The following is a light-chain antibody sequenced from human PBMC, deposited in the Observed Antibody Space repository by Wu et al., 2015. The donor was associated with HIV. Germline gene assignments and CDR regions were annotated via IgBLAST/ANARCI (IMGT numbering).Light chain of an antibody. CDR2: DAS. J-gene: IGKJ1*01. V-gene: IGKV1-27*01. CDR1: QGINHY. CDR3: QHYTTDPWT. Sequence: DIQMTQSPSSLSASVGDRVTLTCRASQGINHYLAWYQQKPGKVPKLVIFDASVLETGVPSRFSGSGSGTDFTLTISNLQPEDVATYYCQHYTTDPWTFGQGDQGG.